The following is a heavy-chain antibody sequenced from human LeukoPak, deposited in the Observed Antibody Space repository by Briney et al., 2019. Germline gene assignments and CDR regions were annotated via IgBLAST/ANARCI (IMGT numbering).Heavy chain of an antibody. D-gene: IGHD3-3*01. V-gene: IGHV1-2*02. CDR3: ARAVARFRFDY. Sequence: ASVKVSSKASGYTFTGYYMHWVRQAPGQGLKWMGWINPNSGGTNYAQKFQGRVTMTRDTSISTAYMELSRLRSDDTAVYYCARAVARFRFDYWGQGTLVTVSS. CDR2: INPNSGGT. CDR1: GYTFTGYY. J-gene: IGHJ4*02.